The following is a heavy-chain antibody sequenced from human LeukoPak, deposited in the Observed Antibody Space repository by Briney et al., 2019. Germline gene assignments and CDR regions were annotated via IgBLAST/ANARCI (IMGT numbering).Heavy chain of an antibody. D-gene: IGHD3-10*01. CDR1: GGSISNYY. J-gene: IGHJ6*03. CDR3: ARGPGGSYYPYYMDV. V-gene: IGHV4-59*01. CDR2: IYYTGST. Sequence: SETLSLTCTVSGGSISNYYWSWSRQPPGKGLEWIGYIYYTGSTNYNPSLKSRVTISVDTSKNQFSLKLSSVTAADTAVYYCARGPGGSYYPYYMDVWGKGTTVTVSS.